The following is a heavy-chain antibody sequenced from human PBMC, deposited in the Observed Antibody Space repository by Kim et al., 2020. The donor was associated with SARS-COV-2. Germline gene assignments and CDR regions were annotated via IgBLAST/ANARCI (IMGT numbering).Heavy chain of an antibody. J-gene: IGHJ4*02. CDR1: GYTLTELS. D-gene: IGHD3-10*01. CDR3: ATGPTMVRGVPFDY. Sequence: ASVKVSCKVSGYTLTELSMHWVRQAPGKGLEWMGGFDPEDGETIYAQKFQGRVTMTEDTSTDTAYMELSSLRSEDTAVYYCATGPTMVRGVPFDYWGQGTLVTVSS. CDR2: FDPEDGET. V-gene: IGHV1-24*01.